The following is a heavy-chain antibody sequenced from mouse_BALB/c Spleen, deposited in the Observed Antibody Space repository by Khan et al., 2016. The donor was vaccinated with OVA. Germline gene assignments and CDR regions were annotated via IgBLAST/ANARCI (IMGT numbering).Heavy chain of an antibody. V-gene: IGHV2-3*01. CDR1: GFSLTNYG. J-gene: IGHJ4*01. Sequence: QIQLVQSGPGLVAPSQGLSITCTVSGFSLTNYGVNWIRQPPGKGLEWLGVIWGDGSTNYHSALISRLSISKDNSKSQVFLKLNSLQTDDTATYYCARFITTAYAMDYWGQGTSVTVSS. CDR2: IWGDGST. D-gene: IGHD1-2*01. CDR3: ARFITTAYAMDY.